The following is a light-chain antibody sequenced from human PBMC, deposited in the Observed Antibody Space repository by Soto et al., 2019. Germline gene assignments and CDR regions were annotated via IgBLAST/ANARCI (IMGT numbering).Light chain of an antibody. Sequence: QSVLTQPPSASGTPGQRAIISCSGSGSNLGSNSGNWYQQLPGTAPKLLIYNTYQRPLGVPDRFSGSKSGTSASLAISGLQSEDEGDYFCAAWDDSLNGPVFGGGTKLTVL. J-gene: IGLJ3*02. CDR1: GSNLGSNS. CDR3: AAWDDSLNGPV. V-gene: IGLV1-44*01. CDR2: NTY.